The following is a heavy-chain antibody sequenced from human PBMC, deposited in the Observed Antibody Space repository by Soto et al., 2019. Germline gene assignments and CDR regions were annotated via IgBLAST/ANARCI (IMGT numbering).Heavy chain of an antibody. D-gene: IGHD3-3*01. J-gene: IGHJ4*02. CDR3: ARPRFLEWLFTLDY. Sequence: QVQLVQSGAEVKKPGASVKVSCKASGYTFTSYGISWVRQAPGQGLEWMGWISAYSGNTNYAQKFQGRVTMTTDTSTTTAYMELRSLRSDDTAVYYCARPRFLEWLFTLDYWGQGTLVTVSS. CDR2: ISAYSGNT. V-gene: IGHV1-18*01. CDR1: GYTFTSYG.